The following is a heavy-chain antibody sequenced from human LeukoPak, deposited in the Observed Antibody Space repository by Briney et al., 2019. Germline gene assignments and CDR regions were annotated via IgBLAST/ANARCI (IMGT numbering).Heavy chain of an antibody. J-gene: IGHJ4*02. CDR1: GFIFSSYA. V-gene: IGHV3-23*01. Sequence: LGGSLRLSCAASGFIFSSYAMSWVRQAPGKGLGLVSTISGSGGSTYYADSVPVRFTISRDYSQNTLYLQTNSLRAEDTAVYYCAKDLGDFTYYYGSGTYYRASDYWGQGTLVTVSS. D-gene: IGHD3-10*01. CDR2: ISGSGGST. CDR3: AKDLGDFTYYYGSGTYYRASDY.